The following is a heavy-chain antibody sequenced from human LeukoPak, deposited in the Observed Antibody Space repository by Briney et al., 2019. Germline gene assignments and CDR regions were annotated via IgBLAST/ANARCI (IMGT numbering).Heavy chain of an antibody. D-gene: IGHD5-12*01. Sequence: SETLSLTCAVYGGSFSGYYWSWIRQPPEKGLEWIGEINHSGSTTYNLSLKSRVTISIDTSKNQFSLKLSSVTAADTAVYYCAREIWWLRSSGWFDPWGQGTLVTVSS. CDR2: INHSGST. V-gene: IGHV4-34*01. CDR3: AREIWWLRSSGWFDP. J-gene: IGHJ5*02. CDR1: GGSFSGYY.